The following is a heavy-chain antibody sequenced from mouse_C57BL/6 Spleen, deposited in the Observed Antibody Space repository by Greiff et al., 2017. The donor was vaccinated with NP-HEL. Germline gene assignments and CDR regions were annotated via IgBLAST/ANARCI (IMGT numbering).Heavy chain of an antibody. J-gene: IGHJ3*01. V-gene: IGHV1-72*01. CDR3: ARFTTVVATPAY. Sequence: QVQLQQPGAELVKPGASVKLSCKASGYTFTSYWMPWVKQRPGRGLEWIGRIVPNSGGTKYNEKFKSKTTLTVDKPTSTAYMQLSSLTSEDSAVYYCARFTTVVATPAYWGQGTLVTVSA. CDR1: GYTFTSYW. D-gene: IGHD1-1*01. CDR2: IVPNSGGT.